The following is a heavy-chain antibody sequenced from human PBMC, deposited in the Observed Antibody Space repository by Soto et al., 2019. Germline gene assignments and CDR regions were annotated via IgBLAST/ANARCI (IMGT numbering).Heavy chain of an antibody. CDR1: GYTLNSHC. V-gene: IGHV1-18*01. D-gene: IGHD6-6*01. J-gene: IGHJ4*02. Sequence: ASVKVSRKASGYTLNSHCINWVRQAPGQGLEWMGWISAYNGNTNYAQKLQGRVTMTTDTSTSTAYMELRSLRSDDTAVYYCARALNVYSSSPTFDYWGQGTLVTVPS. CDR3: ARALNVYSSSPTFDY. CDR2: ISAYNGNT.